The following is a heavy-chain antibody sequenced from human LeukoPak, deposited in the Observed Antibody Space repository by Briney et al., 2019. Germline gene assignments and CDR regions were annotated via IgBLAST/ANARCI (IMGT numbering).Heavy chain of an antibody. Sequence: PSQTLSLTCTVSGGSISSGSYYWSWIRQPAGKGLEWIGRIYTSGNTNYNPSLKSRVTMSVDTSKNQFSLKLSSVTAADTAVYYCARRDSGSYYVDYWGQGTLVTVSS. CDR2: IYTSGNT. D-gene: IGHD3-10*01. J-gene: IGHJ4*02. CDR1: GGSISSGSYY. V-gene: IGHV4-61*02. CDR3: ARRDSGSYYVDY.